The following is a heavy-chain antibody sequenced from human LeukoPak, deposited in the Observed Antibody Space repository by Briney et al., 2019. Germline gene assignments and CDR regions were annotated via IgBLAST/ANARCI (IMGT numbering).Heavy chain of an antibody. CDR2: IYYSGST. Sequence: ETLSLTCTASGGSISSSGYYWGWIRQPPGKGLEWIGSIYYSGSTYYNPSLKSRVTISVDTSKNQFSLKLSSVTAADTAVYYCARSERRGYGGGFWFDPWGQGTLVTVSS. CDR3: ARSERRGYGGGFWFDP. J-gene: IGHJ5*02. V-gene: IGHV4-39*01. D-gene: IGHD4-23*01. CDR1: GGSISSSGYY.